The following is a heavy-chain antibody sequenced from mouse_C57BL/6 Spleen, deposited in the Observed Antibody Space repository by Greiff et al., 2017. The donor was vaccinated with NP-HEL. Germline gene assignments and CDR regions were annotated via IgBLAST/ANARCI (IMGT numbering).Heavy chain of an antibody. Sequence: VQLQQSGAELVKPGASVKISCKASGYAFSSYWMNWVKQRPGKGLEWIGQIYPGDGDTNYNGKFKGKAKLTAGKSSSTAYMQRSSLTSEESAVYCCARGMVTTGGYAMDYWGQGASVTVSS. CDR2: IYPGDGDT. V-gene: IGHV1-80*01. CDR1: GYAFSSYW. CDR3: ARGMVTTGGYAMDY. D-gene: IGHD2-2*01. J-gene: IGHJ4*01.